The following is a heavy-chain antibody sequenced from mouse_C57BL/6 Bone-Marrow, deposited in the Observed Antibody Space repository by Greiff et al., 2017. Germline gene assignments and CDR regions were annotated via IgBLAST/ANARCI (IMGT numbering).Heavy chain of an antibody. V-gene: IGHV1-64*01. Sequence: QVQLKQPGAELVKPGASVKLSCKASGYTFTSYWMHWVKQRPGQGLEWIGMIHPNSGSTNYNEKFKSKATLTVDKSSSTAYMQLSSLTSEDSAVYYCARRGVYYGNSFAYWGQGTLVTVSA. D-gene: IGHD2-1*01. J-gene: IGHJ3*01. CDR1: GYTFTSYW. CDR3: ARRGVYYGNSFAY. CDR2: IHPNSGST.